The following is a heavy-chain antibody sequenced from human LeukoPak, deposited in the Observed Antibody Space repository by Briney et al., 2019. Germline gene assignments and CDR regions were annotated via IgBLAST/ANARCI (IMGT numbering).Heavy chain of an antibody. CDR3: ARVGADWSSDY. Sequence: GGSLRLSCAASGFTFSSYWMHWVRQAPGKVLVWVSRINSDGSSTSYADSVKGRFTISRDNAKNTLYLQMNSLRAEDTAVYYCARVGADWSSDYWGQGTLVTVSS. J-gene: IGHJ4*02. CDR2: INSDGSST. CDR1: GFTFSSYW. D-gene: IGHD3-3*01. V-gene: IGHV3-74*01.